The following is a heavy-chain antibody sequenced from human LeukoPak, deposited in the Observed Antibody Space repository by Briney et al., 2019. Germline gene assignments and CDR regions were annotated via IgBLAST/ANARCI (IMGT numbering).Heavy chain of an antibody. CDR2: IWYDGSNK. CDR1: GFTFSSYG. J-gene: IGHJ4*02. CDR3: ARGRIAAAGATYYFDY. D-gene: IGHD6-13*01. V-gene: IGHV3-33*01. Sequence: GGSLRLSCAACGFTFSSYGMHWVRQAPGKGLEWVAVIWYDGSNKYYADSVKGRFTISRDNSKNTLYLQMNSLRAEDTAVYYCARGRIAAAGATYYFDYWGQGTLVTVSS.